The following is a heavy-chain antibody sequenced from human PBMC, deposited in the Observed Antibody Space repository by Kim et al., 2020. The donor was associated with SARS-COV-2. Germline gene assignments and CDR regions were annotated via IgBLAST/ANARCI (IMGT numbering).Heavy chain of an antibody. CDR3: ARHQRGYSSSWYLYWYFDL. CDR1: GGSISSSDYF. Sequence: SETLSLTCIVSGGSISSSDYFWGWIRQPPGKGLEWIGSGYYSGTTYYNPSLKSRVTISVDTSKNHFSLRLSSVTAADTALYYCARHQRGYSSSWYLYWYFDLWGRGTLVTVSS. J-gene: IGHJ2*01. CDR2: GYYSGTT. V-gene: IGHV4-39*01. D-gene: IGHD6-13*01.